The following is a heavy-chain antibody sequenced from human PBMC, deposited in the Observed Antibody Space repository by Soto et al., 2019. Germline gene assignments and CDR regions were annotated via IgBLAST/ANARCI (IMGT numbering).Heavy chain of an antibody. J-gene: IGHJ6*02. D-gene: IGHD6-13*01. CDR3: ARTSIAAAGTVYYGMDV. V-gene: IGHV1-2*04. Sequence: XSVKVSCKASGYTFTCYYMHWVRQAPGQGLEWMGWINPNSGGTNYAQKFQGWVTMTRDTSISTAYMELSRLRSDDTAVYYCARTSIAAAGTVYYGMDVWGQGTTVTVSS. CDR1: GYTFTCYY. CDR2: INPNSGGT.